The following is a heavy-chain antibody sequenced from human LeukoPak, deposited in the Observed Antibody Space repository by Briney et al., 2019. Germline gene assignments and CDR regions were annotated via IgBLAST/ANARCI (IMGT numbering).Heavy chain of an antibody. D-gene: IGHD1-7*01. V-gene: IGHV4-59*01. CDR2: IYYSGST. Sequence: SETLSLTCTVSGGSISSYYWSWIRQPPGKGLEWIGYIYYSGSTNYNPSLKSRVTISVDTSKNQFSLKLSSVTAADTAVYYCARDFRITGTTIDAFDIWGQGTMVTVSS. CDR1: GGSISSYY. J-gene: IGHJ3*02. CDR3: ARDFRITGTTIDAFDI.